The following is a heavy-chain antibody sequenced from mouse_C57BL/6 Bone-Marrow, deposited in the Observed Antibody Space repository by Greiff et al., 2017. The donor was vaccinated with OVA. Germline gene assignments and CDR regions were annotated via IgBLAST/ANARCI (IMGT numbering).Heavy chain of an antibody. J-gene: IGHJ4*01. CDR1: GFTIKDYY. V-gene: IGHV14-2*01. CDR3: ARGAYYYDSSP. CDR2: IDPEDGDT. Sequence: VQLQQSGAELVKPGASVKLSCTASGFTIKDYYMHWVKQRPEQGLEWIGRIDPEDGDTKYAPKFKGKATITADTSSNTAYLQLSSLTSEDSAVYYDARGAYYYDSSPWGQGTSVTVSS. D-gene: IGHD1-1*01.